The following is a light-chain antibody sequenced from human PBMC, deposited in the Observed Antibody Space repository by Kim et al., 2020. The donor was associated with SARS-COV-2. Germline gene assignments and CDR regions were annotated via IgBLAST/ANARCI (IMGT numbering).Light chain of an antibody. CDR3: NSRDSNDNVV. J-gene: IGLJ2*01. V-gene: IGLV3-19*01. CDR1: SLRSYY. Sequence: SSELTQDPAVSVALGQTVRITCQGDSLRSYYATWYQQKPGQAPILVIYGKNNRPSGIPDRFPGSSSANTASLTITWPQAGDEGDYYCNSRDSNDNVVFGG. CDR2: GKN.